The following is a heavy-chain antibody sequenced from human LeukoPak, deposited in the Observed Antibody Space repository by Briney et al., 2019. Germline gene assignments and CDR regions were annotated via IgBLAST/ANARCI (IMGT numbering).Heavy chain of an antibody. Sequence: GGSLRLSCAASGFTVSSKYMSWVRQAPGKGLEWVSVIYSGGSTYYADSVKGRFTISRDNSKNTLYLQMNSLRAEDTAVYYCARANYYDILTGYHDYRGQGTLVTVSS. D-gene: IGHD3-9*01. CDR2: IYSGGST. V-gene: IGHV3-66*02. CDR1: GFTVSSKY. CDR3: ARANYYDILTGYHDY. J-gene: IGHJ4*02.